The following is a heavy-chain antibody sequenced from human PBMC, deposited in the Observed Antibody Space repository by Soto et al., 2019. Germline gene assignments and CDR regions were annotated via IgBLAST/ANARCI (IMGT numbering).Heavy chain of an antibody. CDR1: GYTFTSYD. V-gene: IGHV1-8*01. CDR2: MNPNSGNT. J-gene: IGHJ6*02. CDR3: ARLAAAGTPSYYYGMDV. Sequence: SVEVSCKASGYTFTSYDINWVRQATGQGLEWMGWMNPNSGNTGYAQKFQGRVTMTRNTSISTAYLQWSSLKASDTAMYYCARLAAAGTPSYYYGMDVWGQGTTVTVAS. D-gene: IGHD6-13*01.